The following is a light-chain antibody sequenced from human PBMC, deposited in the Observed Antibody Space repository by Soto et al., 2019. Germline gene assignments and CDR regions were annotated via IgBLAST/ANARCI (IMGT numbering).Light chain of an antibody. V-gene: IGKV3D-15*01. CDR2: GAS. J-gene: IGKJ1*01. CDR1: QSVSSN. Sequence: ETLMTQSPDTLSVSLGESATLSCRASQSVSSNLAWYQQKPDQAPRLLIYGASTRATGIPARFSGSGSGTEFTLTISSLQSEAFAVYYCQQYSNWPPFTFGQGTQVAIK. CDR3: QQYSNWPPFT.